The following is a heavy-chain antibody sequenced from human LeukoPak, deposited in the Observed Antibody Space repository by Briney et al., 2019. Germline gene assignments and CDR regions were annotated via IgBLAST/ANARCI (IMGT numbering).Heavy chain of an antibody. CDR1: GFTFSSYA. Sequence: GGSLRLSCAASGFTFSSYAMSWVRQAPGKGLEWVSAISGTGGRTFYADSVQGRFTVSRDNSKNTLHLQMSSLRAEDTAVYYCAKDLCFGSSCWSYFDYWGQGSLVTVSS. CDR2: ISGTGGRT. V-gene: IGHV3-23*01. D-gene: IGHD6-13*01. J-gene: IGHJ4*02. CDR3: AKDLCFGSSCWSYFDY.